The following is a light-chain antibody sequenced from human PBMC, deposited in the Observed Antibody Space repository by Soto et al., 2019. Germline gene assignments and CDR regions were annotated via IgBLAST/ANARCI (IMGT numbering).Light chain of an antibody. CDR3: HQRQSWPRT. J-gene: IGKJ1*01. CDR2: GAS. V-gene: IGKV3-15*01. Sequence: EIVMTQSPATLSVSPGERATLSCGASQSVSSNLAWYQQKPGQAPRLLIYGASTRATGIPARFSASGSGTDFTLTISDVQPEDFALYYCHQRQSWPRTFGQGTKVDIK. CDR1: QSVSSN.